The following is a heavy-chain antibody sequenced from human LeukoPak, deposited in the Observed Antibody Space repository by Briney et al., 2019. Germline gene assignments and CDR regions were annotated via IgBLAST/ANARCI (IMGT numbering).Heavy chain of an antibody. D-gene: IGHD3-22*01. J-gene: IGHJ4*02. CDR3: AFRSRGYYYDSSGYLPLDY. CDR2: IRYDGSNK. Sequence: GGSLRLSCAASGFTFSSYGMHWVRQAPGKGLEWVAFIRYDGSNKYYADSVKGRFTISRDNSKNTLYLQMNSLRAEDTAVYYCAFRSRGYYYDSSGYLPLDYWGQGTLVTVSS. CDR1: GFTFSSYG. V-gene: IGHV3-30*02.